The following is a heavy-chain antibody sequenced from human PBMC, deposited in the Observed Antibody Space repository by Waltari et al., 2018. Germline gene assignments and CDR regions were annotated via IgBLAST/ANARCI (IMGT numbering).Heavy chain of an antibody. V-gene: IGHV4-4*01. Sequence: GGGGVVKSPGNGLSWNGEDPRSGRTNNNPSFASRVNISTDTSTNHYSRKVTSATAADTAVYFCARDRGRGIYLASWGQGTLVTVSP. J-gene: IGHJ4*02. CDR2: DPRSGRT. D-gene: IGHD1-1*01. CDR1: G. CDR3: ARDRGRGIYLAS.